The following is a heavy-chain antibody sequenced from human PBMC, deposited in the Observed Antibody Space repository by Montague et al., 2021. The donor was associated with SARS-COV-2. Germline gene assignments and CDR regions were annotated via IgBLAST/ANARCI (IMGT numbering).Heavy chain of an antibody. V-gene: IGHV4-39*01. CDR1: GDSITNTRYF. CDR2: IYHNGKT. Sequence: SETLSLTCNVSGDSITNTRYFWVWIRQPPGKALEWIGSIYHNGKTYYNPSLERRALLSIDTSKNQFSLRLSSVIASDTAVYYCAVELNYFFDYWGQGFLVSASS. D-gene: IGHD1-7*01. CDR3: AVELNYFFDY. J-gene: IGHJ4*02.